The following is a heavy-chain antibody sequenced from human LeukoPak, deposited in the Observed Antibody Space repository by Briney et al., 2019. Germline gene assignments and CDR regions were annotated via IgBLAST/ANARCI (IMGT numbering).Heavy chain of an antibody. J-gene: IGHJ3*02. D-gene: IGHD6-19*01. CDR3: ARDYEEDNSGDAFDI. CDR2: IYYSGST. CDR1: GGSISSYY. V-gene: IGHV4-59*01. Sequence: SETLSLTCTVSGGSISSYYWSWIRQPPGKGLEWIGYIYYSGSTNYNPSLKSRVTISVDTSKNQFSLKLSSVTAADTAVYYCARDYEEDNSGDAFDIWGQGTMVTVSS.